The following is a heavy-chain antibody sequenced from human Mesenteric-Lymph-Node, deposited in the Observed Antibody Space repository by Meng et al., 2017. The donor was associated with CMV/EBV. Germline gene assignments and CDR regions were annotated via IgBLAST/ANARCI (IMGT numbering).Heavy chain of an antibody. CDR3: ARRLVGYCSSSSCFHFDY. Sequence: SETLSLTCDVYEGSFSGYYWSWIRQPPGKGLEWIGEINHGGSTNYNPSLKSRVTISVDTSKSQFSLKVSSVTAADTAVYYCARRLVGYCSSSSCFHFDYWGQGTLVTVSS. V-gene: IGHV4-34*01. CDR1: EGSFSGYY. J-gene: IGHJ4*02. CDR2: INHGGST. D-gene: IGHD2-2*03.